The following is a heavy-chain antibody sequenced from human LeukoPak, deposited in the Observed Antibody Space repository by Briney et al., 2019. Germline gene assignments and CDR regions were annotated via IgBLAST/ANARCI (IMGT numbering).Heavy chain of an antibody. CDR1: GFTFSSYA. CDR2: LSNIGSGT. CDR3: AKEVYYDILTGRDAFDI. Sequence: SGGSLRLSCAASGFTFSSYAMSWVRQAPGKGLEWVSTLSNIGSGTYYADSVKGRFTISRDNSKNTLYLQMNSLRAEDTAVYYCAKEVYYDILTGRDAFDIWGQGTMVTVSS. J-gene: IGHJ3*02. D-gene: IGHD3-9*01. V-gene: IGHV3-23*01.